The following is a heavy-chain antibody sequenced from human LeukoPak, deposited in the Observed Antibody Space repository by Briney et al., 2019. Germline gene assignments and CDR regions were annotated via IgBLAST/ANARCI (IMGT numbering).Heavy chain of an antibody. CDR1: GGSISSSSYY. CDR3: AREYQQAFDI. V-gene: IGHV4-39*07. J-gene: IGHJ3*02. Sequence: SETLSLTCTVSGGSISSSSYYWGWIRQPPGKGLEWIGSIYYSGSTYYNPSLKSRVTISVDTSKNQFSLKLGSVTAADTAVYYCAREYQQAFDIWGQGTMVTVSS. D-gene: IGHD2-2*01. CDR2: IYYSGST.